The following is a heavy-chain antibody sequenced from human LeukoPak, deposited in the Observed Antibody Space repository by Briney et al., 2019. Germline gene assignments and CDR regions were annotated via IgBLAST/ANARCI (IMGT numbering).Heavy chain of an antibody. J-gene: IGHJ4*02. CDR1: GFTFSSYS. D-gene: IGHD2-2*01. CDR3: ARVCSSPRCYLGVRGDY. Sequence: GGSLRPSCAASGFTFSSYSMNWVRQAPGKGLEWVSSISSSSSYIYYADSVKGRFTISRDNAKNSLYLQMNSLRAEDTAVYYCARVCSSPRCYLGVRGDYWGQGTLVTVSS. V-gene: IGHV3-21*01. CDR2: ISSSSSYI.